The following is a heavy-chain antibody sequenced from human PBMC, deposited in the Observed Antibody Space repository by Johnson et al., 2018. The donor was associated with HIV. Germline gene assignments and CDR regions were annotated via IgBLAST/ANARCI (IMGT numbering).Heavy chain of an antibody. J-gene: IGHJ3*01. CDR3: ARGDICWNDDFAFDL. Sequence: QVQLVESGGGAVQPGRSLRLSCAASGFTFSNYAIHWVRQAPGKGLEWVAVISYDGSNKYYADSVKGRFTISRDNSKNTLYLQMNSLRGEDTAVYYCARGDICWNDDFAFDLWGQGTMVTVSS. CDR2: ISYDGSNK. CDR1: GFTFSNYA. D-gene: IGHD1-1*01. V-gene: IGHV3-30*04.